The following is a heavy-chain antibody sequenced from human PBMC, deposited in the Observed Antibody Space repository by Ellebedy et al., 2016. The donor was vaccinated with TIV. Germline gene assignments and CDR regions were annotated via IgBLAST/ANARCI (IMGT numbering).Heavy chain of an antibody. J-gene: IGHJ6*02. CDR2: INPSGGST. D-gene: IGHD6-6*01. CDR1: GYTFTSYY. CDR3: ASYSLYSSSSAYYYGMDV. Sequence: ASVKVSCKASGYTFTSYYMHWVRQAPGQGLEWMGIINPSGGSTSYAQKFQGRVTMARDTSTSTVYMELSSLRSDDTAVYYCASYSLYSSSSAYYYGMDVWGQGTMVTVSS. V-gene: IGHV1-46*01.